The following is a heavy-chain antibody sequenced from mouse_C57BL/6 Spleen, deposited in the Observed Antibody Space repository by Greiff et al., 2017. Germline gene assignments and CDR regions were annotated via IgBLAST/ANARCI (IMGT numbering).Heavy chain of an antibody. CDR1: GFTFSSYA. Sequence: DVMLVESGEGLVKPGGSLKLSCAASGFTFSSYAMSWVRQTPEKRLEWVAYISSGGDYIYYADTVKGRFTISRDNARNTLYLQMSSLKSEDTAMYYCTRGGTRPEFAYWGQGTLVTVSA. CDR3: TRGGTRPEFAY. V-gene: IGHV5-9-1*02. J-gene: IGHJ3*01. D-gene: IGHD3-3*01. CDR2: ISSGGDYI.